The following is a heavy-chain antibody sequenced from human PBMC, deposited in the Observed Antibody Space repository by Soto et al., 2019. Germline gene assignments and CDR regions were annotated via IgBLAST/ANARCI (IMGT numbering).Heavy chain of an antibody. D-gene: IGHD6-19*01. V-gene: IGHV4-38-2*01. CDR3: ARLGLIAVAGTGAFDI. CDR1: GYSISSGYY. CDR2: IYHSGST. Sequence: SETLSLTCAVSGYSISSGYYWGWIRQPPGKGLEWIGSIYHSGSTYYNPSLKSRVTISVDTSKNQFSLKLSSVTAADTAVYYCARLGLIAVAGTGAFDIWGQGTMVTVSS. J-gene: IGHJ3*02.